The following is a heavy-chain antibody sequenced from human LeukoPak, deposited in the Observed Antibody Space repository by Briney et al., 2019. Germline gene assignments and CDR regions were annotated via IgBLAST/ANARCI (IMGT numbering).Heavy chain of an antibody. D-gene: IGHD2-2*01. J-gene: IGHJ3*02. CDR2: IDSDGSGT. CDR3: ARGGTSGAFDI. Sequence: GGSLRLSCAASGFTFDDYTMHWVRHAPGKGLVWVSRIDSDGSGTIYADSVKGRFTISRDNAKNTLYLQMNSLRAEDTAIYYCARGGTSGAFDIWGQGTLVTVSS. V-gene: IGHV3-74*01. CDR1: GFTFDDYT.